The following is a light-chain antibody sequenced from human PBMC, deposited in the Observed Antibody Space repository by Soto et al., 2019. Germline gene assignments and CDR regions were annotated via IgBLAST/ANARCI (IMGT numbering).Light chain of an antibody. CDR2: GAS. Sequence: EIVLTQSPGTLSLSPGERATLSCSASQRGRSNYLAWYQQKPGQAPRLLIYGASSTATGIPDRFSGSGSGKDFTLTISRLVPEEFGVYYCQQYGDSPPRTFGQGTKLEIK. V-gene: IGKV3-20*01. CDR1: QRGRSNY. J-gene: IGKJ2*01. CDR3: QQYGDSPPRT.